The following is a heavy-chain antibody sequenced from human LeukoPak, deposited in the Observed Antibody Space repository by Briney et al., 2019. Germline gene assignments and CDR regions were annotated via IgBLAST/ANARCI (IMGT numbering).Heavy chain of an antibody. CDR3: ARSARYGSGLFDY. Sequence: GGSLRLSCAASGFTFSSYAMHWVRQAPGKGLEWVAVISYDGSNKYYADSVKGRFTISRDNSKNTLYLQMNSLRAEDTAVYYCARSARYGSGLFDYWGQGTLVTVSS. D-gene: IGHD3-10*01. J-gene: IGHJ4*02. CDR1: GFTFSSYA. V-gene: IGHV3-30*04. CDR2: ISYDGSNK.